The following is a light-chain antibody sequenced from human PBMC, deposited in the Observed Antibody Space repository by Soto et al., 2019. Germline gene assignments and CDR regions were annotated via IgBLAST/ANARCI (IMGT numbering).Light chain of an antibody. J-gene: IGKJ5*01. CDR2: DAS. CDR1: HSISSW. V-gene: IGKV1-5*01. Sequence: SQRSQSPSTLSASVVDRVTITCRASHSISSWLAWYQQKPGKAPKLLIYDASSLESGVPSRFSGSGSGTDFTLTVNSLQPEDFETYYCHQGYTSAIPFGQGHTTGD. CDR3: HQGYTSAIP.